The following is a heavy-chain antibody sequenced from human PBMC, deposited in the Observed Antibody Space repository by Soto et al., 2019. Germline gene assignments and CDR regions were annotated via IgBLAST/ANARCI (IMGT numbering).Heavy chain of an antibody. Sequence: QVQLVQSGAEVKKPGASVKVSCKASGYIFTSYGISWVRQAPGEGLEWMGWIGNYNGITNYTQKVQGRVTMTTDRSTRTAYMELRSLRSDDTAVYYCAESMGGSGTYVSWGQGTLVTVSS. CDR2: IGNYNGIT. D-gene: IGHD3-10*01. V-gene: IGHV1-18*01. CDR3: AESMGGSGTYVS. J-gene: IGHJ4*02. CDR1: GYIFTSYG.